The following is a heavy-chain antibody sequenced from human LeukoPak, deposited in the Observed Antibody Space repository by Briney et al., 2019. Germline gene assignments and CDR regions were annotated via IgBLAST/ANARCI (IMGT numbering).Heavy chain of an antibody. D-gene: IGHD3-10*01. V-gene: IGHV3-7*01. CDR3: ARWADDSGIYYIAS. CDR1: GFTYTNYW. Sequence: PGGSLRLSCAASGFTYTNYWMAWVRQAPGKGLQWVASIKQNGSGEYYVDSVKGRFTISRDNAKNSHYLQMNSLRVEDMAVYYCARWADDSGIYYIASWGQGTLVTVSS. J-gene: IGHJ5*02. CDR2: IKQNGSGE.